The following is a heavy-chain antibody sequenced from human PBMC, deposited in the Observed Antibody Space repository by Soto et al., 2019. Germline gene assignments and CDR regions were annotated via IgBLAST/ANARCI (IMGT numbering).Heavy chain of an antibody. V-gene: IGHV6-1*01. D-gene: IGHD3-3*01. J-gene: IGHJ4*02. CDR2: TYYRSKWYN. CDR3: ARDGYYDFWSGHYTGPYYFDY. CDR1: GDSVSSNSAA. Sequence: SQTLSLTCAISGDSVSSNSAAWNWIRQSPSRGLEWLGRTYYRSKWYNDYAVSVKSRITINPDTSKNQFSLQLNSVTPEDTAVYYCARDGYYDFWSGHYTGPYYFDYYSQGPLVTVYS.